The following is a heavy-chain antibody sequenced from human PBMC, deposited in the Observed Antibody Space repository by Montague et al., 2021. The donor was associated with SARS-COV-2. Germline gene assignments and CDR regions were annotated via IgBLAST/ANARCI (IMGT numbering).Heavy chain of an antibody. V-gene: IGHV4-39*03. CDR3: VCVDTAVVTFDY. D-gene: IGHD5-18*01. CDR1: GGSISGNSYY. Sequence: SETLSLTCTVSGGSISGNSYYWGWIRQPPGKGLQWIGGVHYGGSTYYNPSLKSRVTTSVDTSKNQFSLRLSSVTAADTALYYCVCVDTAVVTFDYWDQGTLVTVSS. J-gene: IGHJ4*02. CDR2: VHYGGST.